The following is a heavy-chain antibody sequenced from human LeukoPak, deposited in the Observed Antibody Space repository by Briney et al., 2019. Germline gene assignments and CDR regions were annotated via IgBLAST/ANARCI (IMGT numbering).Heavy chain of an antibody. CDR1: GGSISRYY. V-gene: IGHV4-59*08. J-gene: IGHJ4*02. Sequence: SETLSLTCTVSGGSISRYYWSWIPQPPGKGLEWLGYIYFSGSTNYNPSLTTPSLKSRVTISVDTSKNQFSLRLSSVTAADTAVYYCASVYFASSGSYPSYFDYWGQGTLVTVSS. CDR2: IYFSGST. CDR3: ASVYFASSGSYPSYFDY. D-gene: IGHD3-22*01.